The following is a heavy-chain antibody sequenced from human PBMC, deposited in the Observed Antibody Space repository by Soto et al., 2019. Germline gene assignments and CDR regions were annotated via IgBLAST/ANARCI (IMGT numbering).Heavy chain of an antibody. CDR2: IYYSGST. CDR3: ARVRYSGYDSDFDY. D-gene: IGHD5-12*01. V-gene: IGHV4-59*01. J-gene: IGHJ4*02. Sequence: SETLSLTCTVSGGSISSYYWSWIRQHPGKGLEWIGYIYYSGSTNYNPSLKSRVTISVDTSKNQFSLKLSSVTAADTAVYYCARVRYSGYDSDFDYWGQGTLVTVSS. CDR1: GGSISSYY.